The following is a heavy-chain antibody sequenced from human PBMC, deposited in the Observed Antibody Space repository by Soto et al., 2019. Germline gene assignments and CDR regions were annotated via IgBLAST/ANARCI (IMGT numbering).Heavy chain of an antibody. D-gene: IGHD2-15*01. CDR3: AKDGRVAAYRNPYFDY. Sequence: EVQLLESGGGLVQPGGSLRLSCAASGFTFSSYAMSWVRQAPGKGLEWVSAISGSGGSTYYADSEKGRFTISRDNSKNTLYLQMNSLRAEDTAVYYCAKDGRVAAYRNPYFDYWGQGTLVTVSS. CDR2: ISGSGGST. V-gene: IGHV3-23*01. CDR1: GFTFSSYA. J-gene: IGHJ4*02.